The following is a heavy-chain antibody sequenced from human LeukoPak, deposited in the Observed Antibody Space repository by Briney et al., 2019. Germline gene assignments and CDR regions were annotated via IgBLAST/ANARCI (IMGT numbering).Heavy chain of an antibody. J-gene: IGHJ5*02. D-gene: IGHD3-22*01. CDR3: ARGESYYDSSGYDNWFDP. V-gene: IGHV4-61*01. CDR2: IYYSGST. Sequence: SETLSFTCTVSGGSVSGGNYYWSWIRQPPGTGLEWIGYIYYSGSTNYNPSLKSRVTMSVDTSQNQFSLKLSSVTAADTAVYYCARGESYYDSSGYDNWFDPWGQGTLVTVSS. CDR1: GGSVSGGNYY.